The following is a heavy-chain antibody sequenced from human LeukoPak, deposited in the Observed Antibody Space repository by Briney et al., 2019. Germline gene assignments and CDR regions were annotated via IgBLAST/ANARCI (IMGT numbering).Heavy chain of an antibody. Sequence: GGSLRLSCATSGFSFEDHAMYWVRQAPGKGLEWVSCISWNSDHIGYADSVKGRFTISRDNAKNSLYLQMNSLRAEDTAVYYCRPKDSTYAGGDWGQGTLVTVSS. CDR3: RPKDSTYAGGD. CDR2: ISWNSDHI. V-gene: IGHV3-9*01. J-gene: IGHJ4*02. D-gene: IGHD2-8*02. CDR1: GFSFEDHA.